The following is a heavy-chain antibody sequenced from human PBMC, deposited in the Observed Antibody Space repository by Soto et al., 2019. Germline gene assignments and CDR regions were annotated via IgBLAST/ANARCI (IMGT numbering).Heavy chain of an antibody. J-gene: IGHJ4*02. CDR1: GFSLSSSGVG. D-gene: IGHD6-19*01. CDR2: IYWDDDK. V-gene: IGHV2-5*02. CDR3: SHRRSSGWNKSDFEY. Sequence: QITLKESGPTLVKPTQTLTLTCTFSGFSLSSSGVGVGWIRQPPGKALEWLALIYWDDDKRYSPSLKSRLSSTTDTSKNQVLLPMTPMHPVDTATYYCSHRRSSGWNKSDFEYWGQGTLVIVSS.